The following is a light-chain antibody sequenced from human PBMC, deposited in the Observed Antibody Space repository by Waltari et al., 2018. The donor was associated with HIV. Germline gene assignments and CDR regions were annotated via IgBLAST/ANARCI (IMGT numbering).Light chain of an antibody. J-gene: IGLJ3*02. Sequence: SYELTQPPSVSVSPGQTASITCSGDTLGAKYACWYQQRPGQSPVLVIYQDSKRPSGISELFSGSNSGNTATLTISGTQAMDEADYYCQAWDSNTGVFGGGTKLTVL. CDR1: TLGAKY. CDR3: QAWDSNTGV. V-gene: IGLV3-1*01. CDR2: QDS.